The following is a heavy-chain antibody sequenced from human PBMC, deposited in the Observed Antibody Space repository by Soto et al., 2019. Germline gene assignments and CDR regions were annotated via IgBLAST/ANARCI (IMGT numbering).Heavy chain of an antibody. D-gene: IGHD3-9*01. J-gene: IGHJ2*01. CDR2: IYNSEST. Sequence: QVQLQESGPGLVKPSDTLSLTCTVSDGSVSSGHYYWTWIRQPPGKGLEWIGYIYNSESTNYNPSLRSRLTISIDTSKNQFSLELSSVTAADTAVYYCVKHYNSYFDLWGRGTLVTVSS. CDR1: DGSVSSGHYY. CDR3: VKHYNSYFDL. V-gene: IGHV4-61*01.